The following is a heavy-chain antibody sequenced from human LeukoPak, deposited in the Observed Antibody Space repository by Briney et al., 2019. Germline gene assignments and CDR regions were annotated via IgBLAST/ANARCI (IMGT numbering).Heavy chain of an antibody. D-gene: IGHD6-6*01. J-gene: IGHJ6*02. CDR1: GGTFSSYA. CDR3: ARDIGAARPRTGGYYGMDV. V-gene: IGHV1-69*13. Sequence: GASVKVSCKASGGTFSSYAISWVRQAPGQGLEWMGGIIPIFGTANYAQKFQGRVTITADESTSTAYMELSSLRSEDTAVYYCARDIGAARPRTGGYYGMDVWGQGTTVTVSS. CDR2: IIPIFGTA.